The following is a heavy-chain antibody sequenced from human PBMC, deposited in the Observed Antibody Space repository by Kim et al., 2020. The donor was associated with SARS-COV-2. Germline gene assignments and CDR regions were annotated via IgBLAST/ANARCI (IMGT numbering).Heavy chain of an antibody. D-gene: IGHD3-16*01. J-gene: IGHJ4*02. V-gene: IGHV6-1*01. CDR1: GDSVSSNSAA. CDR2: TYYRSKWYN. Sequence: SQTLSLTCAISGDSVSSNSAAWDWIRQSPSGGLEWLGRTYYRSKWYNNYAVSVKGRITVNPDTSKNQFSLQLSSVTPEDTAVYYCARGGSWNFDYWGQGTLVTVSS. CDR3: ARGGSWNFDY.